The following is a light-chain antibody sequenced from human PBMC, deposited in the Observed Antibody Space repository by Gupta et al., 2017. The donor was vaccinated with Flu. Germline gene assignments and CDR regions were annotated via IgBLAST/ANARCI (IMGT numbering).Light chain of an antibody. Sequence: QKPGKAPKLLIYEASTLEDGVPSRFSGSGSGTEFTLTISSLQPGDFATYYCLHYNNVPWTFGQGTKVEIK. J-gene: IGKJ1*01. V-gene: IGKV1-5*03. CDR3: LHYNNVPWT. CDR2: EAS.